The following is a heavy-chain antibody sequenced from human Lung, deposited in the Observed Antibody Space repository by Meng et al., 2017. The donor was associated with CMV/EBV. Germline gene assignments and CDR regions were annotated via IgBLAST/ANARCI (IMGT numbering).Heavy chain of an antibody. V-gene: IGHV4-39*07. J-gene: IGHJ4*02. CDR3: ARDRILVMALRRTHVDY. CDR2: IYYSGRT. CDR1: GGSISSSSYY. Sequence: GSLRLXCTVSGGSISSSSYYWGWIRQPPGKGLEWIGSIYYSGRTYYNPSLKSRVTISVDTSKNQFSLKLSSVTAADTAVYYCARDRILVMALRRTHVDYWXQETLVTVSS. D-gene: IGHD2-15*01.